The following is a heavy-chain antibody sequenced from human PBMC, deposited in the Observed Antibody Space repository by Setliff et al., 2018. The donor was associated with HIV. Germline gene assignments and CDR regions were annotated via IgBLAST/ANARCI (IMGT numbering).Heavy chain of an antibody. CDR1: GGSISSNSW. CDR2: IYHGGNT. V-gene: IGHV4-4*02. J-gene: IGHJ4*01. Sequence: SETLSLTCDVSGGSISSNSWWTWVRQPPGKGLEWIGQIYHGGNTRYNPSLKSRLTTSIDKSKNQVSLELSSVTAADTAVYYCARETYDYVWGSYRYGGSDYWGQGTLVTVSS. D-gene: IGHD3-16*02. CDR3: ARETYDYVWGSYRYGGSDY.